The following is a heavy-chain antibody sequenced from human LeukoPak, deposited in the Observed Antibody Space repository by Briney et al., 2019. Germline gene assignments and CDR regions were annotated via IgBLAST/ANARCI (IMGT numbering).Heavy chain of an antibody. V-gene: IGHV4-59*01. CDR2: IYYSGST. CDR1: GGSISSYY. Sequence: SETLSLTCTVSGGSISSYYWSWIRQPPGKGLEWIGYIYYSGSTNYNPSLKSRVTISVDTSKNQFSLKLSSVTAADTAVYYCARVRGDERWNDYGEFKNVGYFDYWGQGTLVTVSS. J-gene: IGHJ4*02. CDR3: ARVRGDERWNDYGEFKNVGYFDY. D-gene: IGHD4-17*01.